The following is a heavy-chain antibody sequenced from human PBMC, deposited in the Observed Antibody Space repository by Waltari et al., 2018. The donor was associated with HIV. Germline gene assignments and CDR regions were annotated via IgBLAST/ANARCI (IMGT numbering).Heavy chain of an antibody. CDR2: ISSSGSFI. V-gene: IGHV3-21*02. J-gene: IGHJ5*02. CDR1: VSSSRAYS. CDR3: ARDSRGTSWSLNWFDP. D-gene: IGHD6-13*01. Sequence: EVQLVDSGGGLVKPGGALRLSCAASVSSSRAYSMNWVRQSPGKGLEWVSSISSSGSFIYYADSVKGRFTISRDNAQNSMYLQMNNLRADDSAMYYCARDSRGTSWSLNWFDPWGQGTLVTVSS.